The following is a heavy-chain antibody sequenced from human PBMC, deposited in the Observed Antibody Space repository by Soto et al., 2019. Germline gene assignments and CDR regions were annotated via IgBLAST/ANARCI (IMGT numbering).Heavy chain of an antibody. J-gene: IGHJ4*02. CDR2: INPNSGGT. D-gene: IGHD6-19*01. Sequence: QVLLLQPGAEVKKPGASVKVSCKASGYTFSGFYMHWVRQAPGQGLEWMGWINPNSGGTKSAEKFQGRVTMTRDTSISTAYMELSRLTSDDTAVYYCASAAVTGTAGLDFWGQGTQVTVSS. V-gene: IGHV1-2*02. CDR3: ASAAVTGTAGLDF. CDR1: GYTFSGFY.